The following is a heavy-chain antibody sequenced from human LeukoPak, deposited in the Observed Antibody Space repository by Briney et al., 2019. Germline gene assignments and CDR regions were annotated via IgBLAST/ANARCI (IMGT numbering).Heavy chain of an antibody. V-gene: IGHV1-69*06. CDR2: IIPIFGTA. CDR1: GGTFSSYA. D-gene: IGHD3-22*01. CDR3: ATWDYYDSSGYNYYRYFDY. J-gene: IGHJ4*02. Sequence: ASVKVSCKASGGTFSSYAISWVRQAPGQGLEWMGRIIPIFGTANYAQKFQGRVTITADKSTSTAYMELSSLRSEDTAVYYCATWDYYDSSGYNYYRYFDYWGQGTLVTASS.